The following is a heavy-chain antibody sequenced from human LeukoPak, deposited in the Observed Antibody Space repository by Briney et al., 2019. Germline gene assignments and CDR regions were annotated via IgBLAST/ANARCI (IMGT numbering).Heavy chain of an antibody. V-gene: IGHV3-74*01. CDR3: AKNHYDSSGYYFYYFDY. CDR2: INSDGSST. CDR1: GFTFSSYW. Sequence: GGSLRLSCAASGFTFSSYWMHWVRQAPGKGLVWVSRINSDGSSTSYADSVKGRFTISRDNAKNTLYLQMNSLRAEDTAVYYCAKNHYDSSGYYFYYFDYWGQGTLVTVSS. J-gene: IGHJ4*02. D-gene: IGHD3-22*01.